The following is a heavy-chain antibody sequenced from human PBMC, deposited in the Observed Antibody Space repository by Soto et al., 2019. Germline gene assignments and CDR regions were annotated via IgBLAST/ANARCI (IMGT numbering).Heavy chain of an antibody. CDR1: GFTFSSYA. D-gene: IGHD6-19*01. CDR2: ISGSGGST. J-gene: IGHJ4*02. Sequence: GGSLRLSCAASGFTFSSYAMSWVRQAPGKGLEWVSAISGSGGSTYYADSVKGRFTISRDNSKNTLYLQMNSLRAEDTAVYYCAKPDSSGWYHSFGYYFDYWGQGTLVTVSS. CDR3: AKPDSSGWYHSFGYYFDY. V-gene: IGHV3-23*01.